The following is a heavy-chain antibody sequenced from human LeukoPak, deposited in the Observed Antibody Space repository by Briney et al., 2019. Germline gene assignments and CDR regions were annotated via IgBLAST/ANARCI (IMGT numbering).Heavy chain of an antibody. Sequence: SVKVSCKASGGTFSSYAISWVRQAPGQGLEWMGRIIPILGIANYAQKFQGRVTITADKSTSTAYMELSSLRAEDTAVYYCAKPSAGTGRYCSSTSCYTLYYWGQGTLVTVSS. CDR2: IIPILGIA. V-gene: IGHV1-69*04. J-gene: IGHJ4*02. D-gene: IGHD2-2*02. CDR1: GGTFSSYA. CDR3: AKPSAGTGRYCSSTSCYTLYY.